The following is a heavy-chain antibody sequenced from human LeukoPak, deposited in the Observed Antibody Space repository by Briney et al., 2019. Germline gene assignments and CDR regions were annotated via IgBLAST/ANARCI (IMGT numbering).Heavy chain of an antibody. D-gene: IGHD2-2*01. Sequence: SETLSLTCTVSGGSISSGAYYWSWIRQPPGKGLEWIGYIYYSGSTYYNPSLKSRVTISVDTSKNQFSLKLSSVTAADTAVYYCARGLYCSSTSCYPFDYWGQGTLVTVSS. V-gene: IGHV4-30-4*01. J-gene: IGHJ4*02. CDR3: ARGLYCSSTSCYPFDY. CDR1: GGSISSGAYY. CDR2: IYYSGST.